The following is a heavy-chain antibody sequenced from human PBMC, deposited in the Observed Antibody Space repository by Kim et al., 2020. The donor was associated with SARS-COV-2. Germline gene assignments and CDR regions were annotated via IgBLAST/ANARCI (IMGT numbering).Heavy chain of an antibody. Sequence: NPSLKTRFAMSVDTAKSQFSLNLTSVTAADTAVYYCAREGGSDYYRGLDYWGQGTLVTVSS. D-gene: IGHD3-22*01. CDR3: AREGGSDYYRGLDY. J-gene: IGHJ4*02. V-gene: IGHV4-4*07.